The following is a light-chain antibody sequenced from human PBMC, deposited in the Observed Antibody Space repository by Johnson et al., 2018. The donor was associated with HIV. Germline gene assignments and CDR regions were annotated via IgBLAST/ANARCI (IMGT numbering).Light chain of an antibody. J-gene: IGLJ1*01. V-gene: IGLV1-51*01. CDR1: TSNIGNNY. CDR2: ENE. Sequence: QSVLTQSPSVSAAPGQKVTISCSGSTSNIGNNYVSWYQQLPGTAPKLLIYENEKRPSGIPDRFSGSKSGTSATLDITGLQTGDEADYCCGSWDNTLSAFVFGTGTKVTVL. CDR3: GSWDNTLSAFV.